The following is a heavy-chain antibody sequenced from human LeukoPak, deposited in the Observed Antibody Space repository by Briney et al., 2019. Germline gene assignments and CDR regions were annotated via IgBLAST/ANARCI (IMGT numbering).Heavy chain of an antibody. D-gene: IGHD2-15*01. J-gene: IGHJ6*04. CDR3: ARGGLLNCSGGSCYLVDV. CDR1: GYTFTDYF. Sequence: ASVKVSCKASGYTFTDYFLHWVRQAPGQGPEWMGRVNCNSGVTMYAQNLQDRITMTTVTSISTAYMELNSLTSDDTAVYYCARGGLLNCSGGSCYLVDVWGKGTTVTVSS. V-gene: IGHV1-2*06. CDR2: VNCNSGVT.